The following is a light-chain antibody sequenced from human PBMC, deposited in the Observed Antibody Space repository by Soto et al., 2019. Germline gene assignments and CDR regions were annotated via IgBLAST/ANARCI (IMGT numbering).Light chain of an antibody. CDR2: VAS. CDR3: QPLNGYPSTFT. CDR1: QDISSY. J-gene: IGKJ3*01. V-gene: IGKV1-9*01. Sequence: IQLTQSPSSLSASVGDRVTITCRASQDISSYLAWYQQKPGKAPNPLIYVASTLQSGVPSRFRGSGSGTDFTLTISSLQPEDSATYFCQPLNGYPSTFTFGPGTKVDIK.